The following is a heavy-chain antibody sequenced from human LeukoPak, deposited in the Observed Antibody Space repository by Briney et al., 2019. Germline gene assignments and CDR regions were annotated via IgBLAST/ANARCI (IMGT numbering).Heavy chain of an antibody. V-gene: IGHV4-39*01. D-gene: IGHD2-2*01. Sequence: PSETLSLTCTVSGDSISSSNYYWGWIRQPPGKGLEWIGTIYYSGSTYYNPSLKSRVTISVDTSKNQFSLKLSSVTAADTAVYYCARGYCSSTKCYGFYYFYGMDVWGQGTTVTVSS. J-gene: IGHJ6*02. CDR1: GDSISSSNYY. CDR3: ARGYCSSTKCYGFYYFYGMDV. CDR2: IYYSGST.